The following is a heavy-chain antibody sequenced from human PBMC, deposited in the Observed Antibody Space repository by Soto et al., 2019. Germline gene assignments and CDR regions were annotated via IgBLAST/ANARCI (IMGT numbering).Heavy chain of an antibody. CDR2: MNPNSGNT. J-gene: IGHJ6*03. V-gene: IGHV1-8*01. Sequence: ASVKVSCKASGYTFTSYDINWVRQATGQGLEWMGWMNPNSGNTGYAQKFQGRVTMTRNTSISTAYKELSSLRSEDTAVYYCARGGQLLYDYYYYYMDVWGKGTTVTVSS. CDR3: ARGGQLLYDYYYYYMDV. D-gene: IGHD2-2*02. CDR1: GYTFTSYD.